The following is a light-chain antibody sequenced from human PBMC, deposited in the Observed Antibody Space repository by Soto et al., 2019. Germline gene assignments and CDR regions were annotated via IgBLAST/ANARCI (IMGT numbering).Light chain of an antibody. CDR2: AAS. J-gene: IGKJ4*01. CDR1: QSISSY. V-gene: IGKV1-39*01. CDR3: QQSYNTPLT. Sequence: DIRMTQSPSSLSASVGDRVTITCRASQSISSYLNWYQQKPGKAPNLLIYAASNLLSGVPSRFSGSGSGTDFTLTISSLQPEDFATYSCQQSYNTPLTFGGGTKVEIK.